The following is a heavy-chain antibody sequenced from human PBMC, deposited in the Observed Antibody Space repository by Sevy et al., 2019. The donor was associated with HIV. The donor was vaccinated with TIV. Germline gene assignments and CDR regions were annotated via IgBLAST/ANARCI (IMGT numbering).Heavy chain of an antibody. CDR3: AREGSSWAGWFDP. J-gene: IGHJ5*02. Sequence: SETLSLTCTVSGGSISSGSYYWSWIRQPAGKGLEWIGRFYTSGSTNYNPSLKSRVTISVDTSNNHFSLKLSSVTAADTAVYYCAREGSSWAGWFDPWGQGTLVTVSS. CDR1: GGSISSGSYY. CDR2: FYTSGST. D-gene: IGHD6-13*01. V-gene: IGHV4-61*02.